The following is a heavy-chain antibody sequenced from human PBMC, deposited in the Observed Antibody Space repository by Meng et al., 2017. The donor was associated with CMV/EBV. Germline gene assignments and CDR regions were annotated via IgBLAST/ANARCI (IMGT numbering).Heavy chain of an antibody. D-gene: IGHD2-8*01. CDR1: GFTFSDYY. Sequence: GGSLRLSCAASGFTFSDYYMNWVRQAPGKGLEWVSSISSSSTIYYADSVKGRFTISRDNVKSSLYLLMESLRAEDTAVYYCARIFCTTTDCYYDYWGRGTLVTVSS. J-gene: IGHJ4*02. CDR3: ARIFCTTTDCYYDY. V-gene: IGHV3-69-1*01. CDR2: ISSSSTI.